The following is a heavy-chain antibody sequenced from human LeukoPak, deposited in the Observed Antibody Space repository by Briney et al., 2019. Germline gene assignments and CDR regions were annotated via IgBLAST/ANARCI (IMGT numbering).Heavy chain of an antibody. CDR3: ARHAYYYDRSGSYEAFDI. D-gene: IGHD3-22*01. V-gene: IGHV4-59*08. Sequence: SETLSLTCTVSGGSISSYYWSWIRQPPGKGLEWIGSMYYSGSTNYKPSPKSRVTISVDTSKSQFSLKLSSVTAADTAVYYCARHAYYYDRSGSYEAFDIWGQGTMLTVSS. J-gene: IGHJ3*02. CDR2: MYYSGST. CDR1: GGSISSYY.